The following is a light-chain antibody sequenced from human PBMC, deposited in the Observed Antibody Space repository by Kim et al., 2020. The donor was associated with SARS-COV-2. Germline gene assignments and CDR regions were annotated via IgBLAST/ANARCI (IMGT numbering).Light chain of an antibody. Sequence: SASVGDRGTITCRASQTISTLLAWYQQKPGKAPNLLIYLASTLESGVPSRFIGSGSGTEFTLTIDSLQPDDFATYYCQHYSRFPYTFGQGTKLEI. CDR2: LAS. V-gene: IGKV1-5*03. J-gene: IGKJ2*01. CDR1: QTISTL. CDR3: QHYSRFPYT.